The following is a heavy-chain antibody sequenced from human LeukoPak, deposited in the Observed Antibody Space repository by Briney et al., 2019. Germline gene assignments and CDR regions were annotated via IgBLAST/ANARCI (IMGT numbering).Heavy chain of an antibody. Sequence: ASVKVSCKASGYTFTGYYMHWVRQAPGQGLEWMGRINPNSGGTNYAQKFQGRVTMTRDTSISTAYMELSRLRSDDTAVYYCARDGGYCSSTSCPYNWFDPWGQGTLVTVSS. CDR3: ARDGGYCSSTSCPYNWFDP. D-gene: IGHD2-2*01. V-gene: IGHV1-2*06. J-gene: IGHJ5*02. CDR1: GYTFTGYY. CDR2: INPNSGGT.